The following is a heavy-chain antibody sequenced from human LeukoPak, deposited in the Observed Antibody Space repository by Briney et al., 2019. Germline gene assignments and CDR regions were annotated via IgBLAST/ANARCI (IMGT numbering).Heavy chain of an antibody. J-gene: IGHJ4*02. CDR3: ATTLHSGYYDLY. CDR2: IGGSGAGT. D-gene: IGHD3-22*01. V-gene: IGHV3-23*01. CDR1: GFTFSSSA. Sequence: GGSLRLSCAASGFTFSSSAMSWVRQVPGKGLEWVSGIGGSGAGTYYAVSVKGRFTISRDNTKNTLYLQMNSLRAEDTAVYYCATTLHSGYYDLYWGQGTLVTVSS.